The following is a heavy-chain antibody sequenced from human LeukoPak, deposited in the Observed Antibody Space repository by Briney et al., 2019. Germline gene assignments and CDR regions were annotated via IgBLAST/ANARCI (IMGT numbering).Heavy chain of an antibody. CDR3: ARGLTYDFWSGYYSGYFDY. V-gene: IGHV4-38-2*01. J-gene: IGHJ4*02. CDR2: IYHSGSA. CDR1: GYSISSGYY. Sequence: SETLSLTCAVSGYSISSGYYWGWIRQPPGKGLEWIGSIYHSGSAYYNPSLKSRVTISVDTSKNQFSLKLSSVTAADTAVYYCARGLTYDFWSGYYSGYFDYWGQGTLVTVSS. D-gene: IGHD3-3*01.